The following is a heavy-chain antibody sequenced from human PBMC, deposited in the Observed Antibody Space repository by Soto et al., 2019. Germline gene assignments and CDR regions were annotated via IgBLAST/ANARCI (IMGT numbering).Heavy chain of an antibody. D-gene: IGHD1-26*01. J-gene: IGHJ6*02. CDR1: GFTFSNAW. V-gene: IGHV3-15*01. CDR2: IKSKTDGGTT. CDR3: TTEPDYYRLLDRLNV. Sequence: WGSLRLSCAASGFTFSNAWISCFRQSPLKWLEWVGRIKSKTDGGTTDYAAPVKGRFTISRDDSKNTLYLQMNSLKTEDTAVYYCTTEPDYYRLLDRLNVWGQGTTVTVSS.